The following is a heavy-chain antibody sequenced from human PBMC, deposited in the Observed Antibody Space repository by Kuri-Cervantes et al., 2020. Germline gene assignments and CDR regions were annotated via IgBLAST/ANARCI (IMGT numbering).Heavy chain of an antibody. V-gene: IGHV5-51*01. J-gene: IGHJ4*02. Sequence: GGSLRLSCKGSGYSFTSYWIGWVRQMPGKGLEWMGIIYPGDSDTRYSPSFQGQVTISADKSISTAYLQWSSLKASDTAMYYCARRGYCSGGSCYTYGYFDYWGQGTLVTVSS. CDR1: GYSFTSYW. CDR2: IYPGDSDT. D-gene: IGHD2-15*01. CDR3: ARRGYCSGGSCYTYGYFDY.